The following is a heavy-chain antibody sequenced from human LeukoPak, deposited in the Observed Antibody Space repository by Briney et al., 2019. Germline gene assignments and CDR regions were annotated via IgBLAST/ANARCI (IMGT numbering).Heavy chain of an antibody. J-gene: IGHJ4*02. V-gene: IGHV3-9*01. Sequence: PGRSLRLSCAASGFTFDDYAMHWVRQVPGKGLEWVSGTTWNSGSRGYADSVKGRFTISRDNAKNSLYLQMNSLSPEDTALYYCAKEAGRDDFWDYFDCWGQGTLVTVSS. D-gene: IGHD5-24*01. CDR2: TTWNSGSR. CDR1: GFTFDDYA. CDR3: AKEAGRDDFWDYFDC.